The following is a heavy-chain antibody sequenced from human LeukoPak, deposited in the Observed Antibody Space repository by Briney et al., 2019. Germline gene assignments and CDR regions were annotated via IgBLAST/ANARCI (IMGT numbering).Heavy chain of an antibody. J-gene: IGHJ4*02. CDR3: AKTRPLDSSSWSHGDY. CDR1: GFTFSSYA. Sequence: GGSLRLSCAASGFTFSSYAMSWVRQAPGKGLEWVPAISGSGDSTYYGDSVKGRFTISRDNSKNTLYLQMNSLRAEDTAVYYCAKTRPLDSSSWSHGDYWGQGTLVTVSS. D-gene: IGHD6-13*01. V-gene: IGHV3-23*01. CDR2: ISGSGDST.